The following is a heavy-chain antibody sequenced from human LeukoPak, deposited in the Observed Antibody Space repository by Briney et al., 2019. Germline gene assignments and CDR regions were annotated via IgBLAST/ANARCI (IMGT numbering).Heavy chain of an antibody. Sequence: GRSLRLSCAASGFTFDDYAMHWVRQAPGKGLEWVSGISWNSGSIGYADSVKGRFTISRDNAKNSLYLQMNSLRAEDTALYYCAKGLYSSSWPTHYFDYWGQGTLVTVSS. V-gene: IGHV3-9*01. CDR1: GFTFDDYA. D-gene: IGHD6-13*01. CDR3: AKGLYSSSWPTHYFDY. J-gene: IGHJ4*02. CDR2: ISWNSGSI.